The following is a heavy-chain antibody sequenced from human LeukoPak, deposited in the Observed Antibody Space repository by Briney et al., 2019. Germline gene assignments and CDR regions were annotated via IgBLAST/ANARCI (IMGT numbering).Heavy chain of an antibody. Sequence: GGSLRLSCAASGFTFSSYGMTWVRQAPGKGLEWVSYISSSSSTIYYADSVKGRFTISRDNAKNSLYLQMNSLRAEDTAVYYCAKDTGYYDSSGYHRWGQGTLVTVSS. J-gene: IGHJ5*02. CDR2: ISSSSSTI. V-gene: IGHV3-48*01. D-gene: IGHD3-22*01. CDR3: AKDTGYYDSSGYHR. CDR1: GFTFSSYG.